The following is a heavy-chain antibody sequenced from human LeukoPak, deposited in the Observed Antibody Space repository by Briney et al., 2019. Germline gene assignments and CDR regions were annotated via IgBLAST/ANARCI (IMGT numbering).Heavy chain of an antibody. CDR1: GVSISSYY. V-gene: IGHV4-59*01. D-gene: IGHD2-15*01. J-gene: IGHJ4*02. Sequence: PSESLSLTCTVSGVSISSYYWRWIRQPPGKGLEWVGYIYYSGSTNYHPSLKSRVTISVDTSKNQFSLKLSSVTAADTAVYYCARGVSSGGRNTLDYWGQGTLVTVSS. CDR3: ARGVSSGGRNTLDY. CDR2: IYYSGST.